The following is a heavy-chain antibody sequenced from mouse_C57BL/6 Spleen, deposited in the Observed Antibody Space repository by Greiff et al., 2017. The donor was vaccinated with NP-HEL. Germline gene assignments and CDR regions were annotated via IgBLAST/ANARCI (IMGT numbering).Heavy chain of an antibody. D-gene: IGHD3-2*02. J-gene: IGHJ2*01. CDR3: AREKQLRLQSYFDY. Sequence: EVKLVESGGGLVKPGGSLKLSCAASGFTFSSYAMSWVRQTPEKRLEWVATISDGGSYTYYPDNVKGRFTISRDNAKNNLYLQMSHLKSEDTAMYYCAREKQLRLQSYFDYWGQGTTLTVSS. V-gene: IGHV5-4*01. CDR2: ISDGGSYT. CDR1: GFTFSSYA.